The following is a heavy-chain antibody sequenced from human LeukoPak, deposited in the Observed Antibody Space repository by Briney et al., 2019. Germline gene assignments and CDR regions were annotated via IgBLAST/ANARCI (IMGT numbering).Heavy chain of an antibody. D-gene: IGHD3-22*01. CDR3: AKGSYYDSSGSFYFDY. Sequence: GGSLRLSCAASGFTFSSYAMSWVRQAPGKGLEWVSGISGSGDNTYYVDSVKGRFTISRDNSKNTLYVQVNSLGTEDTAAYYCAKGSYYDSSGSFYFDYWGQGTLVTVSS. V-gene: IGHV3-23*01. CDR1: GFTFSSYA. J-gene: IGHJ4*02. CDR2: ISGSGDNT.